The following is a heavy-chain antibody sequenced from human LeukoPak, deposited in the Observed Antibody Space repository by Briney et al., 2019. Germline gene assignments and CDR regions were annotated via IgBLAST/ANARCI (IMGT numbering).Heavy chain of an antibody. CDR1: GYTFTGYY. CDR3: ARSGAPPHYYYYYMDV. J-gene: IGHJ6*03. D-gene: IGHD7-27*01. Sequence: GASVKVSCKASGYTFTGYYMHWVRQAPGQGLEWMGWINPNSGGTNFAQKFQGRVTMTRDTSISAAHMELISLKSDDTAVYFCARSGAPPHYYYYYMDVWGKGATVTVSS. CDR2: INPNSGGT. V-gene: IGHV1-2*02.